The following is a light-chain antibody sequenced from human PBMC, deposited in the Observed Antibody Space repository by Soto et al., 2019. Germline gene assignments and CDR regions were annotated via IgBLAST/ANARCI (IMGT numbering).Light chain of an antibody. V-gene: IGLV2-14*01. Sequence: QSALTQPASVSGSPGQSITISCAKTSSDVGTYNYVSWYQQHPGKAPKLMIYEVSNRPSGVSNRFSGSKSGNTASLTISGLQAEDEADYYCSSYTSSSSGVFGGGTKLTVL. CDR1: SSDVGTYNY. J-gene: IGLJ3*02. CDR3: SSYTSSSSGV. CDR2: EVS.